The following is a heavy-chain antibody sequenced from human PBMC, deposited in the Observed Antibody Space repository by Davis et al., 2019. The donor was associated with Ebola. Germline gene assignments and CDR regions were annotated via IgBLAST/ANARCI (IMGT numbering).Heavy chain of an antibody. D-gene: IGHD6-19*01. CDR3: AHLSSAWYYY. V-gene: IGHV2-5*02. CDR1: WFSPRPSGVG. J-gene: IGHJ4*02. Sequence: SGPTLAKPTQPLPLTCTFPWFSPRPSGVGVGWIRQPPGRALELLTLIYWDDDKRYRPSLKSRLTITKDTSRHQVILTMTNMDPVDTGTYYCAHLSSAWYYYWGQGTLVTVSS. CDR2: IYWDDDK.